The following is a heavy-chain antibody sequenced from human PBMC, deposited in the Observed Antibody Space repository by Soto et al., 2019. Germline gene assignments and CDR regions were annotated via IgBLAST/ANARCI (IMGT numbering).Heavy chain of an antibody. V-gene: IGHV3-21*01. CDR3: AREGGFYCSSTSCYFDY. Sequence: GGSLRLSCAASGFTFSSYSMNWVRQAPGKGLEWVSYISSSSSYIYYAHSVKGRFTISRDNAKNSLYLQMNILRAEDTAVYYCAREGGFYCSSTSCYFDYWGQGTLVTVSS. D-gene: IGHD2-2*01. CDR2: ISSSSSYI. CDR1: GFTFSSYS. J-gene: IGHJ4*02.